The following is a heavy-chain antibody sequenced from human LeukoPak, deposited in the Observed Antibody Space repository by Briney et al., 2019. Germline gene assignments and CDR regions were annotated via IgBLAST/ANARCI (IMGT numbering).Heavy chain of an antibody. Sequence: SETLSLTCAVSGVSISPYYWAWIRQPPGKGLEWIGYIHTSGSNNQYPSLKSRVTISVDKSKNQFSLKLSSVTAADTAVYYCALESGYSYGYDAFDISGQGTMVTVSS. J-gene: IGHJ3*02. CDR1: GVSISPYY. CDR3: ALESGYSYGYDAFDI. V-gene: IGHV4-4*09. D-gene: IGHD5-18*01. CDR2: IHTSGSN.